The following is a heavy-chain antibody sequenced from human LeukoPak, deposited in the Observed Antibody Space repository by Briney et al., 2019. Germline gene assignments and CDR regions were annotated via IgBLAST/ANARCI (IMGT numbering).Heavy chain of an antibody. CDR3: TKSDWFDP. J-gene: IGHJ5*02. CDR1: GFIFSGYW. Sequence: GGSLRLSCAASGFIFSGYWMHWVRQAPGKGLVWLSRIKNDGSITSYADFVKGRFTISRDNAKDTLYLQMNSLGVEDTAVYYCTKSDWFDPWGQGTLVTVSS. V-gene: IGHV3-74*01. CDR2: IKNDGSIT. D-gene: IGHD3-3*01.